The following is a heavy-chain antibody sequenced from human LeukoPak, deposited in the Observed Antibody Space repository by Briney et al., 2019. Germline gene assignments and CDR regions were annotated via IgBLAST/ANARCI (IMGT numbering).Heavy chain of an antibody. CDR1: GFNVSGYY. J-gene: IGHJ3*02. CDR3: ARERYSGGTFDI. CDR2: IYIGGNT. V-gene: IGHV3-66*01. Sequence: GGFLRLSCAASGFNVSGYYMTWVRQAPGKGLEWVSVIYIGGNTHYADSVKGRFTISRDKPKNTLYLQMNSLRAEDTAVYYCARERYSGGTFDIWGQGTMVTVSS. D-gene: IGHD1-26*01.